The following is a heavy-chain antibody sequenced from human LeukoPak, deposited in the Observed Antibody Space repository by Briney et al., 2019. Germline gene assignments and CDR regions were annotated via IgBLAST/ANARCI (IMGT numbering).Heavy chain of an antibody. CDR1: GGTFSSYA. V-gene: IGHV1-69*05. D-gene: IGHD4-11*01. CDR3: ARDPVSETTDENYFDY. CDR2: IIPIFGTA. J-gene: IGHJ4*02. Sequence: SVKVSCKASGGTFSSYAISWVRQAPGQGLEWMGGIIPIFGTANYAQKFQGRVTITTDESTSTAYMELSSLRSEDTAVYYCARDPVSETTDENYFDYWGQGTLVTVSS.